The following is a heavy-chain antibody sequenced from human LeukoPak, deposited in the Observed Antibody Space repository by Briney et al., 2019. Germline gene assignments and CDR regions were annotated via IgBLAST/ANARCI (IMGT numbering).Heavy chain of an antibody. D-gene: IGHD6-19*01. CDR2: ISSSSSYI. V-gene: IGHV3-21*01. CDR1: GFTFSSYS. J-gene: IGHJ4*02. CDR3: ARDAGWLVPSGFDY. Sequence: GGSLRLSCAASGFTFSSYSMNWVRQAPGKGLEWVSSISSSSSYIYYADSVKGRFTNSRDNAKNSLYLQMNGLRAEDTAVYYCARDAGWLVPSGFDYWGQGTLVTVSS.